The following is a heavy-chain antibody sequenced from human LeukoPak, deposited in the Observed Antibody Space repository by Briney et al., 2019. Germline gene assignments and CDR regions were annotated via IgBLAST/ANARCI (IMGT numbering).Heavy chain of an antibody. V-gene: IGHV3-9*03. Sequence: GGSLRLSCAASGFTFDNYAMHWVRQAPGKGLEWVSGISWNSGSIDYADSVKGRFTISRGNAKNSLYLQMNSLRAEDMALYFCTRSTGWYNYFDYWGQGTLVTVSS. CDR1: GFTFDNYA. J-gene: IGHJ4*02. CDR3: TRSTGWYNYFDY. D-gene: IGHD6-19*01. CDR2: ISWNSGSI.